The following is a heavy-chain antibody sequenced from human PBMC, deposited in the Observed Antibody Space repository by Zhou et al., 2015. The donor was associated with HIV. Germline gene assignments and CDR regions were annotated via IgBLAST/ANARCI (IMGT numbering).Heavy chain of an antibody. CDR2: ILYDGSNK. Sequence: VQLVESGGGSVQPGRSLRLSCAASGFTFSNYAIHWVRQAPGKGLEWVAVILYDGSNKYYADSVKGRFTIFRDTSKNTVYLQMNSLRTEDTAVYYCAKDRTVRNYYGMDVWGQGTTVTVSS. CDR3: AKDRTVRNYYGMDV. J-gene: IGHJ6*02. CDR1: GFTFSNYA. D-gene: IGHD4-11*01. V-gene: IGHV3-30*18.